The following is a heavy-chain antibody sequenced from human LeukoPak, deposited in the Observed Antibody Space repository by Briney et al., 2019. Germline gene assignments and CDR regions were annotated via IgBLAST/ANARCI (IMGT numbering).Heavy chain of an antibody. J-gene: IGHJ6*03. V-gene: IGHV4-34*01. D-gene: IGHD1-14*01. CDR3: ARLPRYYYYYMDV. Sequence: PSETLSLTCAVYGGSFSGYYWSWLRQPPGKGLEWIGEINHSGSTNYNPSLKSRVTISVDTSKNQFSLKLSSVTAADTAVYYCARLPRYYYYYMDVWGKGTTVTVSS. CDR2: INHSGST. CDR1: GGSFSGYY.